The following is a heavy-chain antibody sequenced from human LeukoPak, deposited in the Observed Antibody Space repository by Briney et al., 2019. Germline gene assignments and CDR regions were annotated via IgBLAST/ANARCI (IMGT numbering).Heavy chain of an antibody. CDR2: IKPDGSEK. CDR3: ARDGDLSAGFGGVIVTDY. CDR1: GFTLSRYW. D-gene: IGHD3-16*02. J-gene: IGHJ4*02. V-gene: IGHV3-7*01. Sequence: GGSLRLSCTASGFTLSRYWMSWVRQAPGKGLEWVANIKPDGSEKYYVGSVKGRFTISGDNAKNSMYLQMNRLRAEDTAVYYCARDGDLSAGFGGVIVTDYWGQGTLVTVSS.